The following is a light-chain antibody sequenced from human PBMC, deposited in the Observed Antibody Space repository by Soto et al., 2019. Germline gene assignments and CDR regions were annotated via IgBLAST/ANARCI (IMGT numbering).Light chain of an antibody. CDR3: QQYGSSLPIT. Sequence: EIVMTQSPATLSVSPGERATLSCRASQSVSSNLAWYQHKPGQAPRLLIYGASSRAPGIPARFSGSGSGTDFTLTISRLEPEDFAVYYCQQYGSSLPITFGQGTRLEIK. CDR1: QSVSSN. V-gene: IGKV3-20*01. J-gene: IGKJ5*01. CDR2: GAS.